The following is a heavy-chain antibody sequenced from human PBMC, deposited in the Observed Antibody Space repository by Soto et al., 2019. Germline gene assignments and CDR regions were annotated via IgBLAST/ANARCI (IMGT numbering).Heavy chain of an antibody. CDR3: AKAFSGVSQYCIGGSCYSGDY. D-gene: IGHD2-15*01. Sequence: GGSLTLSSPASGFTCSSYGMHWVRHAPGKGLEWVAVILYEGSNKYYADSVKGRFTISRDNSKNTLYLQMNSLRAEDTAVYYCAKAFSGVSQYCIGGSCYSGDYWGQGTLVTVSS. CDR1: GFTCSSYG. J-gene: IGHJ4*02. CDR2: ILYEGSNK. V-gene: IGHV3-30*18.